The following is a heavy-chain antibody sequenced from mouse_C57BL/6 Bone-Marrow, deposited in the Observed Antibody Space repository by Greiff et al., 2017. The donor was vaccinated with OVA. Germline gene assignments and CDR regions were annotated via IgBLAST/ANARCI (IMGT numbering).Heavy chain of an antibody. J-gene: IGHJ3*01. CDR1: GFNIKDYY. V-gene: IGHV14-1*01. D-gene: IGHD2-3*01. CDR3: TERGYYVAWFAY. CDR2: IDPEDGDT. Sequence: EVQLQQSGAELVRPGASVKLSCTASGFNIKDYYMHWVKQRPEQGLEWIGRIDPEDGDTEYAPKFQGKATMTADTSSNTAYLQLSSLTSEDTAVYYCTERGYYVAWFAYWGQGTLVTVSA.